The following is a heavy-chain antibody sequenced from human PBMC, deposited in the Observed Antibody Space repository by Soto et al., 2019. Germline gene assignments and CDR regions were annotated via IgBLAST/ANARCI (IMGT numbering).Heavy chain of an antibody. CDR3: ARIYGYSYDPENYYYGMDV. J-gene: IGHJ6*02. Sequence: PSETLSLTCTVSGGSISSGVYYWSWIRQHPGKGLEWIGYIYYSGSTYYNPSLKSRVTISVDTSKNQFSLKLSSVTAADTAVYYCARIYGYSYDPENYYYGMDVWGQGTTVTVSS. D-gene: IGHD5-18*01. CDR2: IYYSGST. CDR1: GGSISSGVYY. V-gene: IGHV4-31*03.